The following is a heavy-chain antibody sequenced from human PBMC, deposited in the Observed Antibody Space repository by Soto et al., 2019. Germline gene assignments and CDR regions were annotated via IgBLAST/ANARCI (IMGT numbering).Heavy chain of an antibody. CDR1: GFTFINYA. CDR3: AKGPLGGGNYDLDY. CDR2: ISSSGGST. D-gene: IGHD4-4*01. Sequence: EVQLLESGGGLVQPGGSLRLSCAASGFTFINYAMNWVRQAPGKGLEWVSAISSSGGSTYYADSVKGRFTISRDNSKRTVYLQMNSLRAEDTAVYYCAKGPLGGGNYDLDYWGQGNMVTVSS. V-gene: IGHV3-23*01. J-gene: IGHJ4*02.